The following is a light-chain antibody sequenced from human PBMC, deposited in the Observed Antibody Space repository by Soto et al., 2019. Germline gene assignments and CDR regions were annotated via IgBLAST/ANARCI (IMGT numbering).Light chain of an antibody. J-gene: IGKJ2*01. Sequence: EIVLTQSPGTLSLSPGERATLSCRASQSVNNNYLAWYQQKPGQAPRLLIYGASSRATGIPDRFSGSGSGTDFTLTISRLATEDFSVYYCQQYGSSQYTFGQGTKLEIK. CDR2: GAS. V-gene: IGKV3-20*01. CDR3: QQYGSSQYT. CDR1: QSVNNNY.